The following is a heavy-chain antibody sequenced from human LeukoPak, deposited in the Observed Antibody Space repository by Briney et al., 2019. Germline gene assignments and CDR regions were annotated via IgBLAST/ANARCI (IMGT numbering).Heavy chain of an antibody. D-gene: IGHD2-15*01. CDR2: ISGSGGST. Sequence: GGSLRLSCAASGFTFSSYAMSWVRQAPGKGLEWVSAISGSGGSTYYADSVKGRFTISRENSKNTLYLQMNSLRAEDTAVYYCAKRYCSGGSCPDDYWGQGTLVTVSS. J-gene: IGHJ4*02. V-gene: IGHV3-23*01. CDR3: AKRYCSGGSCPDDY. CDR1: GFTFSSYA.